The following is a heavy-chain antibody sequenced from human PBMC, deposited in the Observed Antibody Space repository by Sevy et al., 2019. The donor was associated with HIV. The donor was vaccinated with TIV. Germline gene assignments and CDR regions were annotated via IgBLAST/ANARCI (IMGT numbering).Heavy chain of an antibody. J-gene: IGHJ3*02. V-gene: IGHV3-30-3*01. D-gene: IGHD3-16*01. Sequence: GGSLRLSCEASGFTFNNFPIHWVRQAPGKGLAWVAVVSFDGGSKYYADSVRGRFTVSRDNSKNTVYLQLNSLRAEDTAVYYCVRERARSITFDIWGQGTLVTVSS. CDR2: VSFDGGSK. CDR3: VRERARSITFDI. CDR1: GFTFNNFP.